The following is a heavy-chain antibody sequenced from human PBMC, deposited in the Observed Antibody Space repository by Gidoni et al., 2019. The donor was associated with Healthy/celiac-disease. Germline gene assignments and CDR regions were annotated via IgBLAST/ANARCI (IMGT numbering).Heavy chain of an antibody. J-gene: IGHJ6*02. CDR1: GGSISSYY. CDR3: ARGEPTYYYYGMDV. V-gene: IGHV4-59*01. Sequence: QVQLQESGPGLVKPSETLSRTCTVSGGSISSYYWSWIRQPPGKGLEWIGYIYYSGSTNYNPSLKSRVTISVDTSKNQFSLKLSSVTAADTAVYYCARGEPTYYYYGMDVWGQGTTVTVSS. CDR2: IYYSGST. D-gene: IGHD1-26*01.